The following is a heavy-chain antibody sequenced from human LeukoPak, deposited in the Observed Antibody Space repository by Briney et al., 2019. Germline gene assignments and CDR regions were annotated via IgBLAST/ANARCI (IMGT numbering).Heavy chain of an antibody. J-gene: IGHJ5*02. D-gene: IGHD6-13*01. CDR2: ISSSGSTI. CDR3: ARGHSSSWYRLGWFDP. Sequence: GSLRLSCAVSGFTFSSYEMNWVRQAPGKGLEWVSYISSSGSTIYYADSVKGRFTISRDNAKNSLYLQMNSLRAEDTAVYYCARGHSSSWYRLGWFDPWGQGTLVTVSS. CDR1: GFTFSSYE. V-gene: IGHV3-48*03.